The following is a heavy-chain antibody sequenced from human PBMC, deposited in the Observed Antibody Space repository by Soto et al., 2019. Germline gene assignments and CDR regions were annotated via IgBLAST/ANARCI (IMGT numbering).Heavy chain of an antibody. CDR1: GFTFGNCA. J-gene: IGHJ4*01. Sequence: EVQLLESGGGLVQPGGSLRLSCAASGFTFGNCAMSWVRQAPRKGLEWVSAISGRGGSTFYADSVKGRFTISRDNSKNTLYLLLNSLRAEDTAIYYCARRLPHDYGFDYWGHGTLVTVSS. CDR3: ARRLPHDYGFDY. D-gene: IGHD4-17*01. V-gene: IGHV3-23*01. CDR2: ISGRGGST.